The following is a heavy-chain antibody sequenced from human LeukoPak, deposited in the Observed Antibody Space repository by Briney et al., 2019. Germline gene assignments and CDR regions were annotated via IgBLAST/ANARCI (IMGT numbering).Heavy chain of an antibody. CDR3: ARGGFHAFDI. CDR1: GFTFSSYD. V-gene: IGHV3-13*01. CDR2: IGTAGDT. D-gene: IGHD6-25*01. Sequence: GRSQRLSCAASGFTFSSYDMHWVRQATGKGLEWVSAIGTAGDTYYPGSVKGRFTISRENAKNSLYLQMNSLRAGDTAVYYCARGGFHAFDIWGQGTMVTVSS. J-gene: IGHJ3*02.